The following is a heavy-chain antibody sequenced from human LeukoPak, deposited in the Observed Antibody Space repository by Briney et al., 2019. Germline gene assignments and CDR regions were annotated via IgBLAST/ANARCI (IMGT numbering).Heavy chain of an antibody. D-gene: IGHD3-3*01. CDR2: IYHSGST. CDR1: GGSISSSNW. Sequence: PSETLSLTCAVSGGSISSSNWWSWVRQPPGKGLEWIGEIYHSGSTNYNPSLKSRVTISVDKSKNQFSLKLSSVTAADTAVYYCARDIPHYDFWSGYGAFDIWGQGTMVTVSS. J-gene: IGHJ3*02. CDR3: ARDIPHYDFWSGYGAFDI. V-gene: IGHV4-4*02.